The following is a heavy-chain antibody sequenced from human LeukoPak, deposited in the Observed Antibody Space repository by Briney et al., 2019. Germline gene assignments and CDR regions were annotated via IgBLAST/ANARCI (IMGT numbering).Heavy chain of an antibody. CDR2: INPNSGGT. CDR3: ARTKYSSSSVEDGMDV. V-gene: IGHV1-2*02. CDR1: GYTFTGYY. J-gene: IGHJ6*02. D-gene: IGHD6-13*01. Sequence: GASVKVSCKASGYTFTGYYMHGVRQAPGQGLEWMGWINPNSGGTNYSQKFQGRVTMTRDTSISTAYMELSRLRSGDPAVYYCARTKYSSSSVEDGMDVWAQGPTVTVSS.